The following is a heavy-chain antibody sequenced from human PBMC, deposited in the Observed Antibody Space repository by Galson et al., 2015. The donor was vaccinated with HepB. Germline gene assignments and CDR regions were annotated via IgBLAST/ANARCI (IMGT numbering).Heavy chain of an antibody. J-gene: IGHJ6*02. CDR2: IYPGDSDT. V-gene: IGHV5-51*01. D-gene: IGHD6-6*01. CDR3: ARQRGRQQLVRRYYYYGMDV. Sequence: SGAEVKKPGESLKISCKGSGYSFTSYWIGWVRQMPGKGLEWMGIIYPGDSDTRYSPSFQGQVTISADKSISTAYLQWSSLKASDTAMYYCARQRGRQQLVRRYYYYGMDVWGQGTTVTVSS. CDR1: GYSFTSYW.